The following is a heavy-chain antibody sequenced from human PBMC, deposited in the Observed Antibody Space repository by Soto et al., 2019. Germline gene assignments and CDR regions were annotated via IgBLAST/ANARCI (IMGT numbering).Heavy chain of an antibody. CDR2: ISYDGRNK. V-gene: IGHV3-30*03. CDR3: ARVWGWPPIVIDY. CDR1: GFTFSNFG. D-gene: IGHD3-16*01. J-gene: IGHJ4*02. Sequence: PGGSLRLSCAASGFTFSNFGMHWVRQAPGKGLEWVAVISYDGRNKYYADSVKGRFTISRDNSKNTLYLQMNSLRAEDTAVYYCARVWGWPPIVIDYWGQGTLVTVSS.